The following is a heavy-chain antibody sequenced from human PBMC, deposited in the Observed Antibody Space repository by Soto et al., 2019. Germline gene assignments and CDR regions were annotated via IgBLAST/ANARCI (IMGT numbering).Heavy chain of an antibody. CDR1: GDSVSSNTAA. D-gene: IGHD6-6*01. V-gene: IGHV6-1*01. CDR2: TYYRSNWRH. CDR3: ARGVARTRLDL. J-gene: IGHJ5*02. Sequence: SQTLSLTCAISGDSVSSNTAAWNWIRSSPSRGLEWLGRTYYRSNWRHDYAVSVKSRITVNPDTSKNHFSLQLNSVTPDDTAVYYCARGVARTRLDLWGQGTWVTVSS.